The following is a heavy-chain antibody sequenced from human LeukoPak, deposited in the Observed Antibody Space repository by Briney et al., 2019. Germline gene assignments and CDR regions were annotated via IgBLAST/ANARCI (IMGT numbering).Heavy chain of an antibody. V-gene: IGHV3-21*01. Sequence: PGGSLRLSCAASGFTFSSYSMNSVRQAPGKGQEWDSSISSSSSYIYYAHSVKGRFTISKDNAKNSLYLQMNSLRAEDTAVYYCARDFLSGSYCDYWGQGTLVTVSS. CDR1: GFTFSSYS. D-gene: IGHD1-26*01. J-gene: IGHJ4*02. CDR2: ISSSSSYI. CDR3: ARDFLSGSYCDY.